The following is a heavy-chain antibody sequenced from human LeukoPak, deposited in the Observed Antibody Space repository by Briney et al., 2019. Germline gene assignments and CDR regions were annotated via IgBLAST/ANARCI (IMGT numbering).Heavy chain of an antibody. J-gene: IGHJ4*02. CDR3: AKDAPMVRGRSRDFDY. CDR1: GFTFSSYA. D-gene: IGHD3-10*01. V-gene: IGHV3-30*02. Sequence: GGSLRLSCAASGFTFSSYAMHWVRQAPGKGLEWVAFIRYDGSNKYYADSVKGRFTISRDNSKNTLYLQMNSLRAEDTAVYYCAKDAPMVRGRSRDFDYWGQGTLVTVSS. CDR2: IRYDGSNK.